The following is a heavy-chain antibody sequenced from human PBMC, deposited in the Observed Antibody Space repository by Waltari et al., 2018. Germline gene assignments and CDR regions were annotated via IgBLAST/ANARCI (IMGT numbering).Heavy chain of an antibody. CDR3: ARGRGYGSGGSCYSDFDY. V-gene: IGHV4-4*02. CDR1: GGSISSSTW. CDR2: IYHSGTT. D-gene: IGHD2-15*01. Sequence: QVQMPESGPGLVKPSGTLSLTCAVSGGSISSSTWGSWVRQPPGKGLEWIGEIYHSGTTNYNPSLKSRVTISVDKSKNQFSLKLSSVTAADTAVYYCARGRGYGSGGSCYSDFDYWGQGTLVTVSS. J-gene: IGHJ4*02.